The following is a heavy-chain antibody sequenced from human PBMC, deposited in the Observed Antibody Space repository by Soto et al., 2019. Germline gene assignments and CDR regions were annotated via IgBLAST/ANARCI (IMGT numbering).Heavy chain of an antibody. CDR2: VSPDSSYT. Sequence: PGGSLRLSCAASGFYFSRYSMDWVRQAPGKGLEWVSSVSPDSSYTYYGDSVRGRFTNSRDNAKSSVYLQMNSLRAEDTAVYYCAFALFSPEGSLDPWGHGTLVTVSS. V-gene: IGHV3-21*01. CDR3: AFALFSPEGSLDP. J-gene: IGHJ5*02. CDR1: GFYFSRYS.